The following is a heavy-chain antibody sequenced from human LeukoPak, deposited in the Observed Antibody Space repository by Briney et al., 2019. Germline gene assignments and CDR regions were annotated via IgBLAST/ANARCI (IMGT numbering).Heavy chain of an antibody. D-gene: IGHD3-3*01. Sequence: GGSLRLSCAASGFPFSNYWMSWGRQTPGKGLGWVANIKEDGSDKYYVDSLKGRFTISRDNAKNSLYLQMNSLRAEDTAVYYCAKDRTRQAYWGQGTLVTVSS. CDR2: IKEDGSDK. V-gene: IGHV3-7*03. J-gene: IGHJ4*02. CDR3: AKDRTRQAY. CDR1: GFPFSNYW.